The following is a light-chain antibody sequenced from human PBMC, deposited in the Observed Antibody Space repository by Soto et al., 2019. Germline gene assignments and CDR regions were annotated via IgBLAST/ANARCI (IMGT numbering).Light chain of an antibody. CDR1: SSDVGGYNF. J-gene: IGLJ1*01. Sequence: QSVLTQPASVFGSPGQSITISCTGTSSDVGGYNFVSWYQQLPGKAPKLMIYEVTSRPSGVSNRFSGSKSGNTASLTISGLQPEDEAEYYCSSYTPSSTVVFGTGTKLTVL. CDR2: EVT. V-gene: IGLV2-14*03. CDR3: SSYTPSSTVV.